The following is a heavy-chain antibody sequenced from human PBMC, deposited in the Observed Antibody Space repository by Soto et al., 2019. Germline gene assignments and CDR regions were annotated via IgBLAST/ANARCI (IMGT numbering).Heavy chain of an antibody. D-gene: IGHD3-10*01. CDR1: GGTFSSYA. Sequence: SVKVSCKASGGTFSSYAISWVRQAPGQGLEWMGGIIPIFGTANYAQKFQGRVTITADESTSTAYMELSSLRSEDTAVYYCARERLREILPPYKILDYYYGMDVWGQGTTAPVSS. CDR3: ARERLREILPPYKILDYYYGMDV. J-gene: IGHJ6*02. V-gene: IGHV1-69*13. CDR2: IIPIFGTA.